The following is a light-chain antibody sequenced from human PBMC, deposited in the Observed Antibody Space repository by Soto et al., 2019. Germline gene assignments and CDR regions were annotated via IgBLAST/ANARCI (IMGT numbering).Light chain of an antibody. Sequence: DIQMTQSPSSLSASVGDRVTITCRANQDIDSHLAWYQQRPGKAPNLLLYAASTLQSGVPSRFGGSGSGTNFTLTISGLQPQDRATYYCHQSSSVPFTFGQGIQLEIK. J-gene: IGKJ2*01. CDR2: AAS. CDR1: QDIDSH. CDR3: HQSSSVPFT. V-gene: IGKV1-12*01.